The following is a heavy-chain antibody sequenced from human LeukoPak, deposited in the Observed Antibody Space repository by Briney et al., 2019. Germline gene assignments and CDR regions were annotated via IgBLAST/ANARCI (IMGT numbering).Heavy chain of an antibody. CDR2: FGGSI. D-gene: IGHD6-6*01. CDR3: AKGKTQYSNSCFDY. Sequence: PGGSLRLSCAASGFTFSSFAMTWVRQAPGKGLEWVSTFGGSIYYVDSVKGRFTISRDNSKNTLYLQMNSLRAEDTAIYYCAKGKTQYSNSCFDYWGQGTLVTVSS. V-gene: IGHV3-23*01. CDR1: GFTFSSFA. J-gene: IGHJ4*02.